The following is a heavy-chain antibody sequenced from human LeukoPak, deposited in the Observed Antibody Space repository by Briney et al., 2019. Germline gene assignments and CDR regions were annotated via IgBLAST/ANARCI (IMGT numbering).Heavy chain of an antibody. CDR3: AKDLHPSIAAAGHYFDY. CDR1: GFTFSSYA. D-gene: IGHD6-13*01. CDR2: ISGSGGST. Sequence: GGSLRLSCAASGFTFSSYAMSWVRQAPGKGLEWVSAISGSGGSTYYADPVKGRFTISRDNSKNTLYLQMNSLRAEDTAVYYCAKDLHPSIAAAGHYFDYWGQGTLVTVSS. J-gene: IGHJ4*02. V-gene: IGHV3-23*01.